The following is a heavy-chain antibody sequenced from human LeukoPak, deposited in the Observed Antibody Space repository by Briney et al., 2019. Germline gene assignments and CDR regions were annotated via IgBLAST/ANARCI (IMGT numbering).Heavy chain of an antibody. CDR2: IRYDGSNK. CDR3: ARDPYSSSWYRDAFDI. Sequence: GGSLRLSCAASGFTFSSYGMHWVRQAPGKGLEWVAFIRYDGSNKYYADSVKGRFTISRDNSKNTLYLQMNSLRAEDTAVYYCARDPYSSSWYRDAFDIWGQGTMVTVSS. V-gene: IGHV3-30*02. J-gene: IGHJ3*02. D-gene: IGHD6-13*01. CDR1: GFTFSSYG.